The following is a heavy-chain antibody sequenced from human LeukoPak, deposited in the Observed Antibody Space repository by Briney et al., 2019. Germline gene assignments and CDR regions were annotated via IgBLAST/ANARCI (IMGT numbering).Heavy chain of an antibody. CDR3: ARQDTAMVGDLNWFDP. J-gene: IGHJ5*02. D-gene: IGHD5-18*01. V-gene: IGHV4-4*07. CDR2: IYTSGST. CDR1: GGSISSYY. Sequence: SETLSLTCTVSGGSISSYYWSWIRQPAGKGLEWIGRIYTSGSTYYNPSLKSRVTISVDTSKNQFSLKLSSVTAADTAVYYCARQDTAMVGDLNWFDPWGQGTLVTVSS.